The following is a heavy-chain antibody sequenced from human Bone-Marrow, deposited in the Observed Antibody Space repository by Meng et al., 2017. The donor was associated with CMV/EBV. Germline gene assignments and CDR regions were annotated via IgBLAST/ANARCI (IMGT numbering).Heavy chain of an antibody. CDR3: AKDNLPGYSYGLHPYY. Sequence: GGSLRLSCAASGFTFDDYTMHWVRQAPGKGLEWVSLISWDGGSKYYADSVKGRFTISRDNSKNSLYLQMNSLRTEDTALYYCAKDNLPGYSYGLHPYYRGEGTLVTVSS. V-gene: IGHV3-43*01. CDR2: ISWDGGSK. CDR1: GFTFDDYT. J-gene: IGHJ4*02. D-gene: IGHD5-18*01.